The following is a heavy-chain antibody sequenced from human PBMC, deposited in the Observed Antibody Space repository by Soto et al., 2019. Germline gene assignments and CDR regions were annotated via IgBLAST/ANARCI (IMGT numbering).Heavy chain of an antibody. V-gene: IGHV1-8*01. D-gene: IGHD2-15*01. J-gene: IGHJ4*02. Sequence: QVQLVQSGAEVKKPGASVKVSCKASGYTFTSYDINWVRQATGQGLEWMGWMNPNSGNTGYAQKFQGRVTITRNTSISTAYMELGSLRSEDTAVYYCARGGSRRYCSGGSCYPGDWGQGTLVTVSS. CDR1: GYTFTSYD. CDR3: ARGGSRRYCSGGSCYPGD. CDR2: MNPNSGNT.